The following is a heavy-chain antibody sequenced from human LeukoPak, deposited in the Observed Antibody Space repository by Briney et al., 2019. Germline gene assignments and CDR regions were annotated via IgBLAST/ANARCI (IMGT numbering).Heavy chain of an antibody. J-gene: IGHJ4*02. CDR1: GGSISSSNYY. CDR2: MYYSGST. Sequence: SETLSLTCTVSGGSISSSNYYWGWIRQPPGKGLEWIGSMYYSGSTYYNPSLKGRVTISVDTSKNQFSLKLSSVTAADTAVYYCARLSITISGFDYWGQGTLVTVSS. V-gene: IGHV4-39*01. CDR3: ARLSITISGFDY. D-gene: IGHD1-14*01.